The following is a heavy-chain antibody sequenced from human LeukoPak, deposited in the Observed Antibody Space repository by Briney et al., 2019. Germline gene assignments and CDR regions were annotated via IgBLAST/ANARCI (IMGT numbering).Heavy chain of an antibody. Sequence: PSETLSLTCTVSGASISSYYWNWIRQTPSNGLEWIASIYNGGNINYNPSLKSRVTISMDTTKSHFSLSLSSVTAAETVVYFCARASDIAVTGFDCWGQGLLVTVSA. CDR1: GASISSYY. V-gene: IGHV4-59*01. CDR2: IYNGGNI. D-gene: IGHD6-19*01. J-gene: IGHJ4*02. CDR3: ARASDIAVTGFDC.